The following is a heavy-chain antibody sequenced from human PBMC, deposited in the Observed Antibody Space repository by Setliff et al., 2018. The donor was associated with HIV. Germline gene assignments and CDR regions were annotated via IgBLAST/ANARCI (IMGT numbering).Heavy chain of an antibody. CDR1: GFTLSNFW. CDR2: INTDGSGA. Sequence: GESLRLSCVASGFTLSNFWMHWVRQAPGKGLVWVSYINTDGSGATYADSVKGRFTISRDNAKNTLYLQMNSLRVEDTAVYYCARDRPHSWFDPWGQGTLVTVS. CDR3: ARDRPHSWFDP. V-gene: IGHV3-74*01. J-gene: IGHJ5*02.